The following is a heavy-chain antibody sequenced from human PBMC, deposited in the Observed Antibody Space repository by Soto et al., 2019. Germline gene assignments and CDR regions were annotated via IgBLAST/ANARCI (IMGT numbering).Heavy chain of an antibody. J-gene: IGHJ4*02. D-gene: IGHD2-2*01. CDR1: GATLNNYV. Sequence: GASVKASCKASGATLNNYVINWVRQAPGHGLEWMGGIIPIFGTANYAQKFQGRVTITADKSTSTAYMELNSLRSEDTAVYYCAGRCDSTSCLAHFDYWGQGTLVTVSS. CDR3: AGRCDSTSCLAHFDY. CDR2: IIPIFGTA. V-gene: IGHV1-69*06.